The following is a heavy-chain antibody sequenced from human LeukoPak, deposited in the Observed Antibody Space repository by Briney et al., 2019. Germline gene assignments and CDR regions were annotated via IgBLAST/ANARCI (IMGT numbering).Heavy chain of an antibody. CDR1: GGTFISYA. CDR3: ARVSYYDFWSSDY. V-gene: IGHV1-69*05. J-gene: IGHJ4*02. Sequence: SVKVSCKASGGTFISYAISWVRQAPGQGLEGMGRIIPIFGPANYAQQSQGRVTITTDESTSTAYMELSCLRSEDTAVYYCARVSYYDFWSSDYWGQGTLVTVSS. D-gene: IGHD3-3*01. CDR2: IIPIFGPA.